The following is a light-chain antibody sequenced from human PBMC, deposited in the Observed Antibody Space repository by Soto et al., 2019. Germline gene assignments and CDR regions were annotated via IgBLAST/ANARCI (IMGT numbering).Light chain of an antibody. CDR2: GAS. J-gene: IGKJ5*01. V-gene: IGKV3-20*01. Sequence: EIVLTQSPGTLSLSPGERATLSCRSSQRVSSRYLAWYQQKPGQAPRLLIYGASDRTTGTPDRFSGSGSGTHFTLTISRLEPEDFALYYCQQYGSSPRISFGQGTRLEI. CDR3: QQYGSSPRIS. CDR1: QRVSSRY.